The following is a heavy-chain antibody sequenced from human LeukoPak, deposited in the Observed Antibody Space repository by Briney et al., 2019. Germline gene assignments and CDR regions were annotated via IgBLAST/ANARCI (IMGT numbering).Heavy chain of an antibody. Sequence: SETLSLTCAVYGGSFSGYYWSWIRQPPGKGLEWIGEINHSGSTSYNPSLKGRISISVDTSKNQFSLKVRSVTAADTAVYYCARGDVDPYAFDIWGQGTMVTVSS. CDR3: ARGDVDPYAFDI. CDR1: GGSFSGYY. J-gene: IGHJ3*02. V-gene: IGHV4-34*01. CDR2: INHSGST. D-gene: IGHD3-10*02.